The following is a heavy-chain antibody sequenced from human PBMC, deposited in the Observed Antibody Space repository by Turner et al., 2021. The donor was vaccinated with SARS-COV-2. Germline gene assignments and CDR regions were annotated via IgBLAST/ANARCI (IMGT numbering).Heavy chain of an antibody. CDR2: IWYDGSNK. CDR1: GVTFSSYG. J-gene: IGHJ4*02. CDR3: ARDGGYSGYAYFDY. V-gene: IGHV3-33*01. Sequence: QVQLVESGGGLVQPGRSLRLSCAGSGVTFSSYGMHWVRQAPGKGLEWVAVIWYDGSNKYYADSVKGRFTISRDNSKNTLYLQMNSLRAEDTAVYYCARDGGYSGYAYFDYWGQGTLVTVSS. D-gene: IGHD5-12*01.